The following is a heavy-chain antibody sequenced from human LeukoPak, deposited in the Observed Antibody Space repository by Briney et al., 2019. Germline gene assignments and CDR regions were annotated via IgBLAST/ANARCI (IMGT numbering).Heavy chain of an antibody. CDR3: ARDVSGSWSTDY. D-gene: IGHD3-3*01. Sequence: GGSLRLSCAASGFTFSNYAMHWVRQAPGKGLEWVAVISYDGSNKYYADSVKGRFTISRDNSKNTLDLQMDALRAEDTAVYYCARDVSGSWSTDYWGQGTLVTVSS. V-gene: IGHV3-30*04. CDR2: ISYDGSNK. J-gene: IGHJ4*02. CDR1: GFTFSNYA.